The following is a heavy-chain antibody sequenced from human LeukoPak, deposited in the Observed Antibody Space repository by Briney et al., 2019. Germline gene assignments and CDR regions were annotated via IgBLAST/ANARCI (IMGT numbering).Heavy chain of an antibody. Sequence: PSETLSLTCTVSGGSISSSSYYWGWIRQPPGKGLEWIGYIYYSGSTNYNPSLKSRVTISVDTSKNQFSLKLSSVTAADTAVYYCARDGSGYWGQGTLVTVSS. D-gene: IGHD6-25*01. CDR3: ARDGSGY. CDR1: GGSISSSSYY. J-gene: IGHJ4*02. V-gene: IGHV4-61*05. CDR2: IYYSGST.